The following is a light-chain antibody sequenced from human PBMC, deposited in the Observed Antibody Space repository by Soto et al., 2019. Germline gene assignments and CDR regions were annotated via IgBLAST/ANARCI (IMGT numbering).Light chain of an antibody. Sequence: EIVLTQSPATLSLSPGERGTLSCRASQSVSSHLAWYQQKPGQAPSLLIYDASKRPTGIPARFSGSGSGTDFTLTISSLVPEDFAVYYCQQRSDRLPITFGQGTRLEIK. V-gene: IGKV3-11*01. CDR2: DAS. CDR3: QQRSDRLPIT. J-gene: IGKJ5*01. CDR1: QSVSSH.